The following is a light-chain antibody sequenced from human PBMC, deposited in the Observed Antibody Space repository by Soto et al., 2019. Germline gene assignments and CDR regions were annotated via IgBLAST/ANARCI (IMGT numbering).Light chain of an antibody. CDR2: ANF. Sequence: LTQAPSASGTPGQSVTISCSGSDSNIGSNTVNWYQQLPGMAPKLLIYANFQRSSGVPDRFSASKSGTSASLAISGLQSEDEAHYYCAVWDDGLSGWVFGGGTKLTVL. V-gene: IGLV1-44*01. CDR3: AVWDDGLSGWV. CDR1: DSNIGSNT. J-gene: IGLJ2*01.